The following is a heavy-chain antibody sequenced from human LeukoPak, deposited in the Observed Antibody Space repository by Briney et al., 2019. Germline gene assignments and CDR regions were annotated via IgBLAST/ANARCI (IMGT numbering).Heavy chain of an antibody. V-gene: IGHV3-30*02. J-gene: IGHJ5*02. Sequence: GGSLRLSCAASGFTFSSYGMHWVRQAPGKGLEWVAFIRYDGSNKYYADSVKGRFTISRDNSKNTLYLQMNSLRAEDTAVYYCAKDRSGLRRGGGNWFDPWGQGTLVTVSS. CDR2: IRYDGSNK. CDR3: AKDRSGLRRGGGNWFDP. D-gene: IGHD6-19*01. CDR1: GFTFSSYG.